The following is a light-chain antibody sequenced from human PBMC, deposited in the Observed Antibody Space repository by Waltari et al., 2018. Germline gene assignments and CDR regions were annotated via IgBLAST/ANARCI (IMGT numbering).Light chain of an antibody. CDR3: SSYAGSNKRV. Sequence: QSALTQPPSASGSPGQSVTISCTGTSSDVGGYNYVSWYQQHPGKAPTLMIYEVNKRPSGVRDRLSGSKSGNTASLTVSGLQAEDEADYYCSSYAGSNKRVFGGGTKVTVL. CDR1: SSDVGGYNY. J-gene: IGLJ3*02. CDR2: EVN. V-gene: IGLV2-8*01.